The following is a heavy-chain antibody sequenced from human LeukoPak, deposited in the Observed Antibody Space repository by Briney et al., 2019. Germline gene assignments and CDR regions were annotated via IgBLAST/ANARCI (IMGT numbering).Heavy chain of an antibody. CDR2: IIGSSGTT. CDR3: AKGAYDYIEIAYFDY. V-gene: IGHV3-23*01. D-gene: IGHD5-12*01. CDR1: GFTFSTYA. J-gene: IGHJ4*02. Sequence: GGSLRLSCAASGFTFSTYAMNWVRQAPGEGLEWVSLIIGSSGTTFYADSVKGRFTISRDKSKSTLYLQMNSLRAEDTAVYYCAKGAYDYIEIAYFDYWGQGSLVTVSS.